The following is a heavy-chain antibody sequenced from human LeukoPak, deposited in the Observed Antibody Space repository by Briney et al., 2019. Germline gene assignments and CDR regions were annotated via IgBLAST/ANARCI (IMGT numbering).Heavy chain of an antibody. CDR3: ARDILGRSNGGSNYFGMEV. CDR2: INLYSGGA. Sequence: ASVKVSCKTSGYTFTNYGISWVRQAPGRGLEWMGCINLYSGGAHYAQKFQDWLSMTRDTSINTAYMELSSLRSDDTAVYYCARDILGRSNGGSNYFGMEVWGQGTTVTVSS. CDR1: GYTFTNYG. D-gene: IGHD2-15*01. V-gene: IGHV1-2*04. J-gene: IGHJ6*02.